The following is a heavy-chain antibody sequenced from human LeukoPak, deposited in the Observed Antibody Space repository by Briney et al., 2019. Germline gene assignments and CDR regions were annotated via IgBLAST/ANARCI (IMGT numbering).Heavy chain of an antibody. J-gene: IGHJ4*02. CDR1: GGSITSSSYY. CDR2: IYYSGST. D-gene: IGHD6-19*01. Sequence: PSETLSLTCIVSGGSITSSSYYWGWIRQPPGKGLEWIGSIYYSGSTYYDPSLKSRVTISVDTSKNQFSLKLSSVTAADTAVYYCARLAIYSSGEDSWGQGTLVTVSS. V-gene: IGHV4-39*01. CDR3: ARLAIYSSGEDS.